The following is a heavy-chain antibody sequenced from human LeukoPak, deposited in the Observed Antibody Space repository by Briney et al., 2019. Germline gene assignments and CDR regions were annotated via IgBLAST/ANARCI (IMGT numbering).Heavy chain of an antibody. CDR3: AKGRLQYLDY. CDR1: GFTFSTHA. J-gene: IGHJ4*02. CDR2: LSDRGGNT. V-gene: IGHV3-23*01. D-gene: IGHD4-11*01. Sequence: GGSLRLSCAGSGFTFSTHAMTWVRQAPGKGLEWVSTLSDRGGNTYYADSVKGRFTISRDNSKNTLYLQMNSLRAEDTAVYYCAKGRLQYLDYWGQGTLVTVSS.